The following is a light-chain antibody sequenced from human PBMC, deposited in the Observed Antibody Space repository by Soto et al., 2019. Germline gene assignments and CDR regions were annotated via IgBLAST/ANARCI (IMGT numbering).Light chain of an antibody. Sequence: QSALTQPASVSGSPGQSITISCTGTSSDVGGYSYVSWYQQHPGKAPKVMIYEVTNRPSGVSNRFSGSKSGNTASLTISGLQAEDEADYYCNSYTSSSIWVFGGGTKLTVL. CDR3: NSYTSSSIWV. J-gene: IGLJ3*02. V-gene: IGLV2-14*01. CDR2: EVT. CDR1: SSDVGGYSY.